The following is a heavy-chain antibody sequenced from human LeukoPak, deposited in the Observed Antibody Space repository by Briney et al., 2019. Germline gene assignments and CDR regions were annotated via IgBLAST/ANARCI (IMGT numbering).Heavy chain of an antibody. D-gene: IGHD3-22*01. CDR2: IYYSGST. J-gene: IGHJ5*02. Sequence: PSETLSLTCTVSGASISSYYWSWIGQPPGKWLEWIGYIYYSGSTNYNPSLKSRVTISVDTSKNQFSLRLSSVTAADTAVYYCARHRYYYDSSGYYYQPWGQGTLVTVSS. V-gene: IGHV4-59*01. CDR1: GASISSYY. CDR3: ARHRYYYDSSGYYYQP.